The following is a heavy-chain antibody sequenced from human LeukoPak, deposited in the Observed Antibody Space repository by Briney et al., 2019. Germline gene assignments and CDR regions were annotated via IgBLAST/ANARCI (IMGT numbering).Heavy chain of an antibody. J-gene: IGHJ4*02. Sequence: GGSLRLSCAASGFTVSSNYMSWVRQAPGKRLEWVSVIYSGGSTYYADSVKGRFTISRDNSKNTLYLQMNSLRAEDTAVYYCARDRSGWLDYWGQGTLVTVSS. D-gene: IGHD6-19*01. CDR1: GFTVSSNY. V-gene: IGHV3-66*01. CDR2: IYSGGST. CDR3: ARDRSGWLDY.